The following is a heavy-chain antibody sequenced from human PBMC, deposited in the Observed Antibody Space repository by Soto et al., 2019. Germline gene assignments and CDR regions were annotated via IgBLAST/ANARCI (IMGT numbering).Heavy chain of an antibody. J-gene: IGHJ6*02. Sequence: SESLSLTCTVSGGSISSSSYYWGWIRQPPGKGLEWIGSIYYSGSTYYNPSLKSRVTISVDTSKNQFSLKLSSVTAADTAVYYCARQRRSPLIIAAANTGMDAWGQGTTVTVSS. CDR1: GGSISSSSYY. V-gene: IGHV4-39*01. D-gene: IGHD6-13*01. CDR2: IYYSGST. CDR3: ARQRRSPLIIAAANTGMDA.